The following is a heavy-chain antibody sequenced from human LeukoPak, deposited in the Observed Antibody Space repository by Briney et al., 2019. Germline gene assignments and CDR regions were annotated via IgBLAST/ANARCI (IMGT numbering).Heavy chain of an antibody. V-gene: IGHV4-38-2*01. D-gene: IGHD2-2*01. Sequence: PSETLSLTCAVSGYSISSGYYWGWIRQPPGKGLEWIGSIYHSGSTYYNPSLKSRVTISVDTSKNQFSLKLSSVTAADTAVYYCARHCSSTSCIDYWGQGTLVTVSS. CDR2: IYHSGST. CDR3: ARHCSSTSCIDY. CDR1: GYSISSGYY. J-gene: IGHJ4*02.